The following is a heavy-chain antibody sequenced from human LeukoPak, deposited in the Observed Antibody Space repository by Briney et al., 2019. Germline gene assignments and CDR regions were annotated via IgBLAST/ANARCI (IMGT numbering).Heavy chain of an antibody. CDR1: GFTFSRYW. Sequence: GGSLRLSCAASGFTFSRYWMTWVRQAPGKGLEWLVNIHEDGSKKYYVDSVKGRFTISRDNAKNLLFLQMNSLRVEDTALYYCTRGGPRGDFDIWGQGTMVTVSP. V-gene: IGHV3-7*01. CDR2: IHEDGSKK. CDR3: TRGGPRGDFDI. J-gene: IGHJ3*02. D-gene: IGHD1-26*01.